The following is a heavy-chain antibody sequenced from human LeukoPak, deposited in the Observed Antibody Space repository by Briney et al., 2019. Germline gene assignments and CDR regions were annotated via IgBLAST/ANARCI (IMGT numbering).Heavy chain of an antibody. D-gene: IGHD3-22*01. V-gene: IGHV4-39*01. J-gene: IGHJ1*01. CDR1: GDSVSRSDSY. CDR2: IYYSGRT. CDR3: ARRRYYDGSGYLE. Sequence: SETLSLTCSASGDSVSRSDSYWDWIRQPPGKGLEWIGTIYYSGRTYYSPSLKSRVTKSVDPSNNQFSLNLRSVTAADTAVYYCARRRYYDGSGYLEWGQGTLLSVSS.